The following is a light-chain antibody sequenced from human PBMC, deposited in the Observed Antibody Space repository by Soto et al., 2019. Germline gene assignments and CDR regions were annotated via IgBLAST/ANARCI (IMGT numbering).Light chain of an antibody. CDR1: QSVSSN. Sequence: EIVMTQSPATLSVSPGERATLSCRASQSVSSNLAWYQQKPGQAPRLLIYGASTRDTGIPARFSGSGSGTEFTLAISRLQSEDFAVYYCQQYNNWPPSFGQGTKLEIK. J-gene: IGKJ1*01. CDR2: GAS. V-gene: IGKV3-15*01. CDR3: QQYNNWPPS.